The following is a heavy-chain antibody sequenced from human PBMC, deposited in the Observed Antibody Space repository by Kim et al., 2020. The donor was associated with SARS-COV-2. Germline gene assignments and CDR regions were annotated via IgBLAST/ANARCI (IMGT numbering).Heavy chain of an antibody. Sequence: GGSLRLSCAASGFTFSNAWMSWVRQAPGKGLEWVGRIKSKTDGGTTDYAAPVKGRFTISRDDSKNTLYLQMNSLKTEDTAVYYCTTVDGYSPGAAYYYYGMDVWGQGTTVTVSS. CDR3: TTVDGYSPGAAYYYYGMDV. J-gene: IGHJ6*02. CDR1: GFTFSNAW. V-gene: IGHV3-15*01. CDR2: IKSKTDGGTT. D-gene: IGHD2-15*01.